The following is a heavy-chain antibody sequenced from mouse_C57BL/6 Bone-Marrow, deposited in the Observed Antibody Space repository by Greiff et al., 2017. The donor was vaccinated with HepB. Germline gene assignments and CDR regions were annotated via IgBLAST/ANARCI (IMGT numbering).Heavy chain of an antibody. D-gene: IGHD1-1*01. J-gene: IGHJ1*03. CDR2: IDPSDSYT. V-gene: IGHV1-69*01. Sequence: VQLQQPGAELVMPGASVKLSCKASGYTFTSYWMHWVKQRPGQGLEWIGEIDPSDSYTNYHQKFKGKSTLTVDKSSCTAYMQLSSLTSEDSAVYYCGLYYGSSDWYFDVWGTGTTVTVSS. CDR3: GLYYGSSDWYFDV. CDR1: GYTFTSYW.